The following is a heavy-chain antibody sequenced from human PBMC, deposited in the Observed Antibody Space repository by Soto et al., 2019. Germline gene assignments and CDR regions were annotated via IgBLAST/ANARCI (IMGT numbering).Heavy chain of an antibody. J-gene: IGHJ5*02. D-gene: IGHD3-16*02. V-gene: IGHV4-30-4*01. Sequence: QVQLQESGPGLVKPSQTLSLTCTVSGGSISRGYYYWSWIRQPPGKGLALVGYIYYSGSTYYNPSRKSRVTISVDTSKNQFSLTLSSVAAADTAVYSCARVMITFGGVIVPNWFDPWGQGTLVTVSS. CDR1: GGSISRGYYY. CDR3: ARVMITFGGVIVPNWFDP. CDR2: IYYSGST.